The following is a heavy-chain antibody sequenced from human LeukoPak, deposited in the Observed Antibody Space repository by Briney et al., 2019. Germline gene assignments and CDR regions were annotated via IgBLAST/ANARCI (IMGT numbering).Heavy chain of an antibody. Sequence: SETLSLTCTVSGGSISSSSYYWGWIRQPPGKGLEWIGSIYYSGSTYYNPSLKSRVTISVDTSKNQFSLKLSSVTAADTAVYYCARGATIFGYMDVWGEGTTVTVSS. J-gene: IGHJ6*03. V-gene: IGHV4-39*07. CDR3: ARGATIFGYMDV. D-gene: IGHD3-3*01. CDR1: GGSISSSSYY. CDR2: IYYSGST.